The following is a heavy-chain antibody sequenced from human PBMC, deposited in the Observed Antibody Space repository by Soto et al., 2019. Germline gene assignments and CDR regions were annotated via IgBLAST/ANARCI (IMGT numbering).Heavy chain of an antibody. J-gene: IGHJ6*02. Sequence: VRLLESGGGLVQPGGSLRLSCEASGFTFSTYGMRWVRQAPGKGLEWVSAIGGSGGNTYYADSVEGRFTISRDNSKNTQFLQMNSLRAEDTAVYYCAKGLPMTTVTSTLYYYYGMDVWGQGTTVTVSS. CDR1: GFTFSTYG. D-gene: IGHD4-17*01. CDR3: AKGLPMTTVTSTLYYYYGMDV. CDR2: IGGSGGNT. V-gene: IGHV3-23*01.